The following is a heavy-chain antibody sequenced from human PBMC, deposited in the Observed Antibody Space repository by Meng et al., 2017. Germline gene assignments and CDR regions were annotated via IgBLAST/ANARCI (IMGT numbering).Heavy chain of an antibody. Sequence: QVQLQQWRAGLLKHSETLSLTCAVYGGSFSGYYGSWIRQPPGKGLEWIGEINHSGSTNYNPSLKSRVTISVDTSKNQFSLKLSSVTAADTAVYYCASSGYSYGYRFDYWGQGTLVTVSS. CDR3: ASSGYSYGYRFDY. V-gene: IGHV4-34*01. J-gene: IGHJ4*02. CDR1: GGSFSGYY. CDR2: INHSGST. D-gene: IGHD5-18*01.